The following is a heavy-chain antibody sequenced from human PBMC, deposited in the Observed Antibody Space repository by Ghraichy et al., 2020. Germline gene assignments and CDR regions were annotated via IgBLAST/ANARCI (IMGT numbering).Heavy chain of an antibody. CDR1: GGTFSSYA. CDR2: IIPIFGTA. Sequence: SVKVSCKASGGTFSSYAISWVRQAPGQGLEWMGGIIPIFGTANYAQKFQGRVTITADESTSTAYMELSSLRSEDTAVYYCASGTETGQGWNYYYGMDVWGQGTTVTVSS. V-gene: IGHV1-69*13. J-gene: IGHJ6*02. D-gene: IGHD1-14*01. CDR3: ASGTETGQGWNYYYGMDV.